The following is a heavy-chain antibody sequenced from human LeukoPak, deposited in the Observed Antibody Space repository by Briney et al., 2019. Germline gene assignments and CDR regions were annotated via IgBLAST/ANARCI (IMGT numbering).Heavy chain of an antibody. Sequence: PGGTLRLSCAASGFTFSSYGMSWVRQAPGKGLEWVSAISGSGGYTYYADSVKGRFTISRDNSKNTLYLQMNSLRAEDTAVYYCAKAGFSSSWSKPDNWFDPWGQGTLVTVSS. CDR2: ISGSGGYT. CDR1: GFTFSSYG. V-gene: IGHV3-23*01. D-gene: IGHD6-13*01. CDR3: AKAGFSSSWSKPDNWFDP. J-gene: IGHJ5*02.